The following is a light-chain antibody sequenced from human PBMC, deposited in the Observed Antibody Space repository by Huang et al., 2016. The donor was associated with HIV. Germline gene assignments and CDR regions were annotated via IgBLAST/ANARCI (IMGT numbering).Light chain of an antibody. J-gene: IGKJ4*01. Sequence: EVVLTQSPPTLSLFPGETATLSCMASQTIGTYVAWYQQRPGQGPRLLIYDGSNRAASVPARISGAGSGTTFTLSISGLESEDFGVYYCQQRRSWPLTFGGGTKVEV. CDR3: QQRRSWPLT. CDR2: DGS. V-gene: IGKV3-11*01. CDR1: QTIGTY.